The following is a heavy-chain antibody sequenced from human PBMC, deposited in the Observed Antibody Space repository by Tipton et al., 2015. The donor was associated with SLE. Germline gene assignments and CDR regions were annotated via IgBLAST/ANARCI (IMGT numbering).Heavy chain of an antibody. D-gene: IGHD6-19*01. CDR1: GFTVSSNY. V-gene: IGHV3-53*05. CDR2: IYSGGST. CDR3: ARDRGSGWFDFDY. Sequence: LRLSCAASGFTVSSNYMSWVRQAPGKGLEWVSVIYSGGSTYYADSVKGRFTISRDNSKNTLYLQMNSLRAEDTAVYYCARDRGSGWFDFDYWGQGTLVTVSS. J-gene: IGHJ4*02.